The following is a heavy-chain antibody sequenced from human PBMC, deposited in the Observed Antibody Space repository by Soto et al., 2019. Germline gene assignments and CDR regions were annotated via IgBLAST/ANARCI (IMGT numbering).Heavy chain of an antibody. D-gene: IGHD2-21*02. CDR2: ITYDGGSQ. J-gene: IGHJ4*02. CDR3: ARDPGATYCGGDCYWD. Sequence: QVQLVESGGGVVQPGRSLRLSCSASGFTFSSSAMLWVRQAPGNGLEWVAVITYDGGSQHYSDSVKGRFTISRDNSKNTLYLQRNSLRTDDTAVYYCARDPGATYCGGDCYWDWGQGTLVAVSS. CDR1: GFTFSSSA. V-gene: IGHV3-30-3*01.